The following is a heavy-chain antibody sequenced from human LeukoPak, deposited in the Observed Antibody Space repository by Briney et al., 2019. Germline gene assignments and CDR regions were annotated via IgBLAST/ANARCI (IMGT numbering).Heavy chain of an antibody. CDR1: GYSFTNYW. CDR2: IDPSDSYT. Sequence: GESLKISCKGSGYSFTNYWITWVRQMPGKGLEWMGRIDPSDSYTNYSPSFQGHVTISADKSITIAYLQWSSLKASDTAVYYCVRTGPHWYFEFWGRGTLVTVSS. CDR3: VRTGPHWYFEF. J-gene: IGHJ2*01. V-gene: IGHV5-10-1*01.